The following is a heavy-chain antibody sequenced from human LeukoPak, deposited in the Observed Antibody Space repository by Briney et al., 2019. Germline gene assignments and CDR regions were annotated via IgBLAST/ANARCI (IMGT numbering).Heavy chain of an antibody. J-gene: IGHJ4*02. CDR2: IKTKTEGGTT. CDR3: VSQYFDF. CDR1: GFTFSSYS. Sequence: GSLRLSCAASGFTFSSYSMNWVRQAPGKGLEWVARIKTKTEGGTTDYAAPVKGRFTISRDDSKNTVYLQMNGLKTEDTAVYYCVSQYFDFWGQGTLVTVSS. V-gene: IGHV3-15*01.